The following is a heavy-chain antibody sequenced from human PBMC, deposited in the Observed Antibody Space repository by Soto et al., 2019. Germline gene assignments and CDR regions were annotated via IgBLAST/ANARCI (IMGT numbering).Heavy chain of an antibody. J-gene: IGHJ4*02. CDR2: ISYDGSNK. Sequence: PWGALRLSSATSGFTVSSYAMHWVRQSPGKGLEWVAVISYDGSNKYYADSVKGRVNISRDKSKNTLYLQMNSLRAEDRAVYYCERGGTYYYDSSGYYEGNDIDYWGQGT. CDR1: GFTVSSYA. V-gene: IGHV3-30-3*01. CDR3: ERGGTYYYDSSGYYEGNDIDY. D-gene: IGHD3-22*01.